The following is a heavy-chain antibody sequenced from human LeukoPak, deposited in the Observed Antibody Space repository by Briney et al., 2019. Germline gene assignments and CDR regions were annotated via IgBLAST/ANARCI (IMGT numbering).Heavy chain of an antibody. CDR3: AAVGY. CDR1: GGSISSSSYY. V-gene: IGHV4-39*01. D-gene: IGHD6-13*01. J-gene: IGHJ4*02. CDR2: IYYSGST. Sequence: SETLSLTCTVSGGSISSSSYYWGWIRQPPGKGLEWIGSIYYSGSTYYNPSLKSRVTISVDTSKNQFSLKLSSVTAADAAVYLAAAVGYWGQGTLVTVSS.